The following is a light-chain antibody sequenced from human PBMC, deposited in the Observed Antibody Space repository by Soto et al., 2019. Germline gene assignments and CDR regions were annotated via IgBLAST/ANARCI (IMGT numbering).Light chain of an antibody. CDR3: YSFAYGNEFGV. Sequence: QSALTQPPSASGSPGQSVTISCTGTSSDVGGYNFVSWYQQHPGKAPKLMIYEVTKRPSGVPDRFSGSKSVNTASLTVSGLQAEDESDYFCYSFAYGNEFGVFGGGTKLTVL. J-gene: IGLJ3*02. V-gene: IGLV2-8*01. CDR2: EVT. CDR1: SSDVGGYNF.